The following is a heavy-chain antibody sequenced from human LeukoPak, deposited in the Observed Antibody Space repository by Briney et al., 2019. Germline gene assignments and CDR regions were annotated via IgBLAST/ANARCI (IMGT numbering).Heavy chain of an antibody. V-gene: IGHV4-59*01. J-gene: IGHJ4*02. CDR1: GGSISSYY. D-gene: IGHD6-19*01. Sequence: PSETLSLTCTVSGGSISSYYWSWIRQPPGKGLEWIGYVYYSGSTNYNPSLKSRVTISVDTSKNQFSLKLSSVTAADTAVYYCARDHGSGWFRYFDYWGQGTLVTVSS. CDR2: VYYSGST. CDR3: ARDHGSGWFRYFDY.